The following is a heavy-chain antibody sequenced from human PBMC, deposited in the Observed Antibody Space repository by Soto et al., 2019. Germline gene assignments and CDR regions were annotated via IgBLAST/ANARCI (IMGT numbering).Heavy chain of an antibody. J-gene: IGHJ4*02. V-gene: IGHV4-38-2*02. CDR2: MXXDXXX. CDR1: GYSISSGCF. Sequence: PSETLSLTCAVSGYSISSGCFWGWIRQPPGKGLXWIXXMXXDXXXXXNXXLKSRVTMSVDTSKNQFSLKPNSVTAADTAVYYCARESYSGYHSYDYWGQGILVTASS. D-gene: IGHD5-12*01. CDR3: ARESYSGYHSYDY.